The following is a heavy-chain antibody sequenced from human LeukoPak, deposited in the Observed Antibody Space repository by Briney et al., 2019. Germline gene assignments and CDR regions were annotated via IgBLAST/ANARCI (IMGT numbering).Heavy chain of an antibody. J-gene: IGHJ4*02. CDR2: IYHSGST. Sequence: PSETLSLTCAVSGGSISSGGYSWSWIRQPPGKGLEWIGYIYHSGSTYYNPSLKSRVTISVDRSKNQFSLKLSSVTAADTAVYYCARVVVAATLFDYWGQGTLVTVSS. D-gene: IGHD2-15*01. CDR3: ARVVVAATLFDY. V-gene: IGHV4-30-2*01. CDR1: GGSISSGGYS.